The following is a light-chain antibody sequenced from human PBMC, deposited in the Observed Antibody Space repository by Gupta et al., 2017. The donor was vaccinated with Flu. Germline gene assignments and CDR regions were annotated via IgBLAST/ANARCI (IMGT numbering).Light chain of an antibody. Sequence: DIVMNQSPLSLPVTPGEPASISCRSSQSLLYSNGNNYLDWYLQKPGQSPQLLIYLGSNRASEVPDRFSGSGSGTDFTLTISRVEAEDVGVYYCMQALETPWTFGQGTKVEIK. J-gene: IGKJ1*01. CDR3: MQALETPWT. CDR1: QSLLYSNGNNY. V-gene: IGKV2-28*01. CDR2: LGS.